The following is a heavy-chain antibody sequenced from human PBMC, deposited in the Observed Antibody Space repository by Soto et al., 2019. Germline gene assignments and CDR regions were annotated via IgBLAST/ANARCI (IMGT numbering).Heavy chain of an antibody. CDR3: GRGPGYSYGMRGWFDP. D-gene: IGHD5-18*01. V-gene: IGHV4-31*03. Sequence: QVQLQESGPGLVKPSQTLSLTCTVSGGSISSGGYYWSWIRQHPGKGLEWIGYIYYSGSTYYNPSLKSRVTISVDTSKNQFSLKLSSETAADTAVYYCGRGPGYSYGMRGWFDPWGQGTLVTVSS. CDR2: IYYSGST. CDR1: GGSISSGGYY. J-gene: IGHJ5*02.